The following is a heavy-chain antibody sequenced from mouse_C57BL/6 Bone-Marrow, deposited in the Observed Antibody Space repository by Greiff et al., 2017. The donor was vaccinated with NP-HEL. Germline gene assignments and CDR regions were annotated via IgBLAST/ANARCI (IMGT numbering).Heavy chain of an antibody. CDR1: GYTFTSYW. J-gene: IGHJ1*03. D-gene: IGHD5-1*01. Sequence: QVQLQQSGAELAKPGASVKLSCKASGYTFTSYWMHWVKQRPGQGLEWIGYINPSSGYTKYNQKFKGKATLTADKSSSTAYMQVSRLTYGDSAVYYCARDLSWYFDVWGTGTAVTVSS. V-gene: IGHV1-7*01. CDR2: INPSSGYT. CDR3: ARDLSWYFDV.